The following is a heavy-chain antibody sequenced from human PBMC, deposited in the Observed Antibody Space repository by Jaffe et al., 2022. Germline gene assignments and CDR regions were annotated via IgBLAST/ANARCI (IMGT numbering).Heavy chain of an antibody. J-gene: IGHJ6*03. CDR2: ISWDGGST. Sequence: EVQLVESGGVVVQPGGSLRLSCAASGFTFDDYAMHWVRQAPGKGLEWVSLISWDGGSTYYADSVKGRFTISRDNSKNSLYLQMNSLRAEDTALYYCAKSEVAYYYYYMDVWGKGTTVTVSS. CDR1: GFTFDDYA. V-gene: IGHV3-43D*04. CDR3: AKSEVAYYYYYMDV.